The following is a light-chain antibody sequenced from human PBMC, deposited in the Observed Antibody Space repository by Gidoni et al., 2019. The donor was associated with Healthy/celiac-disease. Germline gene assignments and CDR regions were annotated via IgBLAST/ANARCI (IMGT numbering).Light chain of an antibody. CDR3: QQYNNWPGYT. CDR2: GAS. CDR1: QSDSSN. J-gene: IGKJ2*01. Sequence: EIVMTQSPATLSVSPGERATLSCRASQSDSSNLAWYQQKPGQAPRLLIYGASPRATGIPARFSGSGSGTEFTLTISSLQSEDFAVYYCQQYNNWPGYTFGQGTKLEIK. V-gene: IGKV3-15*01.